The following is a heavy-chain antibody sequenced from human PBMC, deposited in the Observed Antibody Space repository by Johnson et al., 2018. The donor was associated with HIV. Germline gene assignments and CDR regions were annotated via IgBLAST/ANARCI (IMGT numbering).Heavy chain of an antibody. V-gene: IGHV3-30-3*01. J-gene: IGHJ3*02. CDR3: AREGIVDAFDI. D-gene: IGHD3-22*01. CDR2: ISYDGSNK. CDR1: GFTFSSYA. Sequence: QVQLVESGGGLIQPGGSLRLSCAASGFTFSSYAMHWVRQAPGKGLEWVAVISYDGSNKYYADSVKGRFTISRDNSKNTLYLQMNSLRAEDTAVYYCAREGIVDAFDIWGQGTMVTFSS.